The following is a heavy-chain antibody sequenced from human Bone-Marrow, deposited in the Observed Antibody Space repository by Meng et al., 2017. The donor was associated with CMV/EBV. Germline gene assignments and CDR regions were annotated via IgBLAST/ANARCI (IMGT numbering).Heavy chain of an antibody. V-gene: IGHV1-46*01. Sequence: ASVKVSCKASGYTFTSYYMHWVRQAPGQGLEWMGIINPSGGSTSYAQKFQGRVTITADKSTSTAYMELSSLRSEDTAVYYCARDQDSSSSAGSWNDESYGMDVWGQGTTVTVSS. J-gene: IGHJ6*02. CDR1: GYTFTSYY. CDR3: ARDQDSSSSAGSWNDESYGMDV. D-gene: IGHD6-6*01. CDR2: INPSGGST.